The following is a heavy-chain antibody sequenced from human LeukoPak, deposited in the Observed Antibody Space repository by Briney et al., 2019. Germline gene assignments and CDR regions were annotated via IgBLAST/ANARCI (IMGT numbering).Heavy chain of an antibody. V-gene: IGHV3-74*01. J-gene: IGHJ3*02. CDR2: INTDGSRI. CDR3: ARDNPDAFDI. CDR1: GFTFSSYW. Sequence: GGSLRLSCAASGFTFSSYWMHWVRQAPGKGLVWVSRINTDGSRITYADSVKGRFTISRDNAKNTLYLQVNSLRAEDTAVYYCARDNPDAFDIWGQGTMVTVSS.